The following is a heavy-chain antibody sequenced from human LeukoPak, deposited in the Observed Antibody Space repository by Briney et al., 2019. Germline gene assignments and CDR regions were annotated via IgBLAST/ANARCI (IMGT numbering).Heavy chain of an antibody. CDR2: ISYDGSNK. V-gene: IGHV3-30*04. J-gene: IGHJ4*02. Sequence: PERSLRLSCAASGFTFSSYAMHWVRQAPGKGLEWVAVISYDGSNKYYADSVKGRFTISRDNSKNTLYLQMNSLRAEDTAVYYCARGTIAAAGRFDYWGQGTLVTVSS. CDR3: ARGTIAAAGRFDY. CDR1: GFTFSSYA. D-gene: IGHD6-13*01.